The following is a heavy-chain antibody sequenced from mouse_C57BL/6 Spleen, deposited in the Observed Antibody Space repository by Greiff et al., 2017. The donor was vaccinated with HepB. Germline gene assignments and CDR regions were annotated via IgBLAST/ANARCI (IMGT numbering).Heavy chain of an antibody. J-gene: IGHJ2*01. CDR3: ARDRTAQATYFDY. V-gene: IGHV5-4*01. D-gene: IGHD3-2*02. CDR2: ISDGGSYT. CDR1: GFTFSSYA. Sequence: EVKLVESGGGLVKPGGSLKLSCAASGFTFSSYAMSWVRQTPEKRLEWVATISDGGSYTYYPDNVKGRFTISRDNAKNNLYLQMSHLTSEDTAMYYCARDRTAQATYFDYWGQGTTLTVSS.